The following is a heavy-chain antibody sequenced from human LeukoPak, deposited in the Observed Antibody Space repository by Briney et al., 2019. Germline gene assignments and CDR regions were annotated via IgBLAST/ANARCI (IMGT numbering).Heavy chain of an antibody. J-gene: IGHJ6*02. CDR3: ARGGSSSWYNTYYYYYYGMDV. CDR1: GFTVSNSY. Sequence: GGSLRLSCAASGFTVSNSYMSWVRQAPGKGLEWVSVIYSGGSTYYADSVKGRFTISRDNSKNTLYLQMNSLRAEDTAVYYCARGGSSSWYNTYYYYYYGMDVWGQGTTVTVSS. V-gene: IGHV3-53*01. D-gene: IGHD6-13*01. CDR2: IYSGGST.